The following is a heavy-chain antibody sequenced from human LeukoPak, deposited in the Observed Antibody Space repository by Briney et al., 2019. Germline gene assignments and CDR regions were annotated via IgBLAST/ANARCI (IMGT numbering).Heavy chain of an antibody. Sequence: PSETLSLTCTVSGGSISSSSYYWGWIRQPPGKGLEWIGRSYYSGSTYYNPSRKSRVTISVDTSKNQFSPKLSSVTAADTAVYYCARGDFWSGYGFDYWGQGTLVTVSS. D-gene: IGHD3-3*01. V-gene: IGHV4-39*01. CDR1: GGSISSSSYY. CDR3: ARGDFWSGYGFDY. J-gene: IGHJ4*02. CDR2: SYYSGST.